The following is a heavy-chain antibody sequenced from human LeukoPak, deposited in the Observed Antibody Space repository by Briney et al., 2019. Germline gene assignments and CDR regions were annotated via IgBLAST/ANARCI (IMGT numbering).Heavy chain of an antibody. CDR2: IYSGGGT. J-gene: IGHJ4*02. V-gene: IGHV3-53*01. Sequence: PGGSLRLSCAASGFTVSSNYMSWVRQAPGKGLEWVSVIYSGGGTYYADSVKGRFTISRDNSKNTLYLQMNSLRAEDTAVYYCARYYDSSGYSDYWGQGTLVTVSS. D-gene: IGHD3-22*01. CDR1: GFTVSSNY. CDR3: ARYYDSSGYSDY.